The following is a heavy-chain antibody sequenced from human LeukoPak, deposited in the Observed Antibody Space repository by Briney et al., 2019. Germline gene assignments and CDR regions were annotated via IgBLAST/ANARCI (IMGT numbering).Heavy chain of an antibody. J-gene: IGHJ6*02. D-gene: IGHD6-19*01. Sequence: GGSLRLSCAASGFTFSSYAMHWVRQAPGKGLEWVAVISYDGSNKYYADSVKGRFTISRDNSKNTLYLQMNSLGAEDTAVYYCARVQGWGTGYSSGWYYYYGMDVWGQGTTVTVSS. CDR1: GFTFSSYA. CDR2: ISYDGSNK. V-gene: IGHV3-30-3*01. CDR3: ARVQGWGTGYSSGWYYYYGMDV.